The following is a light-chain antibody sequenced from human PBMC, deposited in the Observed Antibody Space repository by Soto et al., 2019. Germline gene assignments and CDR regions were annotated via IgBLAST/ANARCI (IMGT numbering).Light chain of an antibody. V-gene: IGKV1-5*03. CDR1: QSISSW. J-gene: IGKJ1*01. CDR2: KAS. CDR3: HQYNSYSWT. Sequence: DIQMTQSPSTLSASVGDRVTMTCRASQSISSWLAWYQQKPGKAPKLLIYKASSLETGVPSRFSGSGSGTEFTLTISSLQPDDFATYYCHQYNSYSWTFGQGTKVEIK.